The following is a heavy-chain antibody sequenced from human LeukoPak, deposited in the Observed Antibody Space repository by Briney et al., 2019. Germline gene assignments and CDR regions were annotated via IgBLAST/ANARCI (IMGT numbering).Heavy chain of an antibody. CDR1: GYTFSGYD. Sequence: ASVKVSCKASGYTFSGYDMHWVRQAPGRGLEWMGWINPNSGGTNYAQKLQGRVTMTRDTSISTAYMELSRLRSDDTAVYYCARAAGSSAGGPDYWGQGTLVTVSS. D-gene: IGHD3-16*01. J-gene: IGHJ4*02. V-gene: IGHV1-2*02. CDR2: INPNSGGT. CDR3: ARAAGSSAGGPDY.